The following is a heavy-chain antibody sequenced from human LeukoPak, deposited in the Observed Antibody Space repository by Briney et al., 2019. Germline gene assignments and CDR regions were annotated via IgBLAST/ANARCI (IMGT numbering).Heavy chain of an antibody. V-gene: IGHV3-64*01. D-gene: IGHD1-26*01. CDR3: ARSSGSWADY. CDR2: ISSNGGST. J-gene: IGHJ4*02. Sequence: QPGGSLRLSCAASGFTFSSYAMHWVRQAPGKGLEYVSAISSNGGSTYYANSVKGRFIISRDNSKNTLYLQMGSLRAEDMAVYYCARSSGSWADYWGQGTLVTVSS. CDR1: GFTFSSYA.